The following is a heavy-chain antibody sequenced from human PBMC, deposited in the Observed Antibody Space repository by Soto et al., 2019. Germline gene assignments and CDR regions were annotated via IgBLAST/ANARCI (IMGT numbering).Heavy chain of an antibody. CDR2: INWNSGSI. CDR3: AKAPNLVTHWFDP. CDR1: GITFEEFA. D-gene: IGHD3-9*01. V-gene: IGHV3-9*01. J-gene: IGHJ5*02. Sequence: EVQLVESGGGLVQPGGSLRLSCAATGITFEEFAIHWVRQAPVKGLEWVSGINWNSGSIGYADSVKGRFTISRDNAKNSLYLHLNSLRAEDTALYYCAKAPNLVTHWFDPWGQGTLVTVSS.